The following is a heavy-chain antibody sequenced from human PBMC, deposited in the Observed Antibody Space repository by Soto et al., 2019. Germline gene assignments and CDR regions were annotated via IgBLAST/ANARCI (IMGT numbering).Heavy chain of an antibody. V-gene: IGHV1-18*01. Sequence: QVQLVQSGAVMKKPGASVKVSCKASGYTFTSHGLSWVRQAPGQGLEWMGWISASNGDTNYAQKYQGRVTVTTDTSTCTGYMELRSLRSEDTAVYYCARMVRGANIDYYHYMDVWGEGTTVTVSS. CDR2: ISASNGDT. J-gene: IGHJ6*03. CDR1: GYTFTSHG. CDR3: ARMVRGANIDYYHYMDV. D-gene: IGHD3-10*01.